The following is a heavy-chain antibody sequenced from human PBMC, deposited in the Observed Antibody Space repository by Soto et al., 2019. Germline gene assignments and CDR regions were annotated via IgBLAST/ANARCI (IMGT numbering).Heavy chain of an antibody. J-gene: IGHJ4*02. CDR3: ARHAYNWNDVFDY. D-gene: IGHD1-1*01. Sequence: SETLSLTCTVSGGSISSYYWSWIRQPPGKGLEWIGYIYYSGSTNYNPSLKSRVTISVDASKNQFSLKLSSVTAADTAVYYCARHAYNWNDVFDYWGQGTLVTVS. V-gene: IGHV4-59*08. CDR2: IYYSGST. CDR1: GGSISSYY.